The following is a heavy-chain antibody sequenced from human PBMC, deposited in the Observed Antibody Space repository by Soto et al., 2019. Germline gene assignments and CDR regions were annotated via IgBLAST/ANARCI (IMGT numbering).Heavy chain of an antibody. CDR1: GYTFTSYG. V-gene: IGHV1-18*04. CDR3: ARMGYCTIITCPNYFDY. CDR2: ISAYNGNT. J-gene: IGHJ4*02. Sequence: QVQLVQSGGEVKPPGASVTVSCKASGYTFTSYGISWVRQAPGQGLEWMGWISAYNGNTNYAQKFQGRVTMTTDTSTSTVYMELRSLRSDDTAVYYCARMGYCTIITCPNYFDYWGQGTLFTVSS. D-gene: IGHD2-8*01.